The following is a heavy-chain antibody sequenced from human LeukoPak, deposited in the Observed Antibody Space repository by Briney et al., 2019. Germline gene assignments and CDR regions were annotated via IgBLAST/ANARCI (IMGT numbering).Heavy chain of an antibody. CDR3: ARDYYDILTGYYPLDY. D-gene: IGHD3-9*01. Sequence: PGGSLGLSCAASGFTFSSYSMNWVRQAPGKGLEWVSSISSSSSYIYYADSVKGRFTISRDNAKNSLYLQMNSLRAEDTAVYYCARDYYDILTGYYPLDYWGQGTLVTVSS. J-gene: IGHJ4*02. V-gene: IGHV3-21*01. CDR1: GFTFSSYS. CDR2: ISSSSSYI.